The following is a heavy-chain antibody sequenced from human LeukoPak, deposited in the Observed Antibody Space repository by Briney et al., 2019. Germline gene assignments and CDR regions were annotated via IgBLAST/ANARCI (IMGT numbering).Heavy chain of an antibody. D-gene: IGHD6-19*01. J-gene: IGHJ1*01. Sequence: GTSVKVSCKASGFTFTSSAMQWVRQARGQRLEWIGWIVVGSGNTNYAQKFQERVTITRDMSTSTAYMELSSLRSEDTAVYYCARAGPAVAGSLYFQHWGQGTLVTVSS. CDR2: IVVGSGNT. CDR3: ARAGPAVAGSLYFQH. CDR1: GFTFTSSA. V-gene: IGHV1-58*02.